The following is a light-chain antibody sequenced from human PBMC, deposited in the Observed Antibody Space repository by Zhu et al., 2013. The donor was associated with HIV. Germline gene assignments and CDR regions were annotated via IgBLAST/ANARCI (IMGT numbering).Light chain of an antibody. CDR3: QQRGALFS. Sequence: EIVLTQSPATLSLSPGQRATLSCRASQTVSTYVAWYQQRPGQSPRLLIHDASIRPTGIPARFSGSGSGTDFTLTISSLEPEDFAVYFCQQRGALFSFGP. CDR2: DAS. J-gene: IGKJ3*01. V-gene: IGKV3-11*01. CDR1: QTVSTY.